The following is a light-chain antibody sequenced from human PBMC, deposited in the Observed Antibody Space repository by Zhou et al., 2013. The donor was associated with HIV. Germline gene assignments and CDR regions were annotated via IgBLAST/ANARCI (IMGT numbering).Light chain of an antibody. J-gene: IGKJ4*01. CDR1: QSVSSY. CDR2: DAS. Sequence: EIVLTQSPATLSLSPGERATLSCRASQSVSSYLAWYQQKPGQAPRLLIYDASNRATGIPARFSGSGSGTDFTLTISSLEPEDSAVYYCQQRTNWVFTFGGGTTV. V-gene: IGKV3-11*01. CDR3: QQRTNWVFT.